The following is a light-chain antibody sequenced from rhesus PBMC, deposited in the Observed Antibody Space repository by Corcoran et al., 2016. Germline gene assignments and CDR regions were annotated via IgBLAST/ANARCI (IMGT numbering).Light chain of an antibody. CDR3: QQFHNWPLT. CDR1: QSVSSN. J-gene: IGKJ4*01. CDR2: GTS. Sequence: EIVMTQSPATLSLSPGERATLSCRASQSVSSNVAWYQQKPGQAPCLLIYGTSNRASGIPDRFSGSGSGTDLTLTISSLDPEDFAVYYCQQFHNWPLTFGRGTKVAIK. V-gene: IGKV3S9*01.